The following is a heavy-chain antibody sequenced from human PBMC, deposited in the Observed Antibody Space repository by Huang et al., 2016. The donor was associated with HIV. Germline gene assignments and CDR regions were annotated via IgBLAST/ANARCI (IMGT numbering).Heavy chain of an antibody. V-gene: IGHV4-34*01. D-gene: IGHD6-19*01. CDR2: VNHGGST. Sequence: QVQLYQWGAGPLRPSETLSLTCGVFGGSLHGYYWNWLRQSPGRGLEWSGEVNHGGSTKDNPAVKSRVTISVDTSNIQFSLNLTSVTATDTADYYCATSRSGSGWFLDIWGRGTLVSVS. CDR1: GGSLHGYY. J-gene: IGHJ2*01. CDR3: ATSRSGSGWFLDI.